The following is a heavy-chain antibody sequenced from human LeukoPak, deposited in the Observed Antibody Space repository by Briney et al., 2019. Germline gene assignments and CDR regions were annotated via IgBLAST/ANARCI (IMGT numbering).Heavy chain of an antibody. Sequence: SETLSLTCTVSGGSISSSSYYWSWIRQPPGKGLEWIGEIYHSGSTNYNPSLKSRVTISVDKSKNQFSLKLSSVTAADTAVYYCARDGSRPVRGYFDYWGQGTLVTVSS. J-gene: IGHJ4*02. CDR3: ARDGSRPVRGYFDY. D-gene: IGHD3-10*01. V-gene: IGHV4-39*07. CDR1: GGSISSSSYY. CDR2: IYHSGST.